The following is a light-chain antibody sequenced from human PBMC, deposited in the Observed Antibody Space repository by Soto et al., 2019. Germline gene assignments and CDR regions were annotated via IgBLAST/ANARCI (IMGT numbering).Light chain of an antibody. CDR2: DAS. V-gene: IGKV3-15*01. Sequence: EIVLTQSPATLSLSPGERATLSCRASQSVSSYLAWYQQKPGQTPRLLIYDASTRATGMPGRFSGSGSGTEFTLTISSLQTEDFAVYYCQQYNNWPWTFGQGTKVDIK. CDR3: QQYNNWPWT. CDR1: QSVSSY. J-gene: IGKJ1*01.